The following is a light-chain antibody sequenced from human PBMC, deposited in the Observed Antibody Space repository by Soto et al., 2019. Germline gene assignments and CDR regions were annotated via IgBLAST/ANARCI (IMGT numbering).Light chain of an antibody. CDR1: NIGRKS. CDR3: QVWDTSSDRYV. V-gene: IGLV3-21*04. CDR2: YDT. J-gene: IGLJ1*01. Sequence: SYELTQPPSVSVAPGKTATITCGGNNIGRKSVHWYQQKPGQAPILVIYYDTDRPSGIPERFSGSNSGNTATLTISRVEAGDEAEYHCQVWDTSSDRYVFGSGTKLTVL.